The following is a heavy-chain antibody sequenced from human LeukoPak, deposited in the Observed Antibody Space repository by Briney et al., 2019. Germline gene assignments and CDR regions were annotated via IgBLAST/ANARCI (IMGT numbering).Heavy chain of an antibody. Sequence: SETLSLTCTVSGGSISSYYWSWIRQPPGKGLEWIGYIYYSGGTNYNPSLKSRVTISVDTSKNQFSLKLSSVTAADTAVYYCARETKSGYSYGYFDYWGQGTLVTVSS. CDR1: GGSISSYY. V-gene: IGHV4-59*01. CDR3: ARETKSGYSYGYFDY. J-gene: IGHJ4*02. D-gene: IGHD5-18*01. CDR2: IYYSGGT.